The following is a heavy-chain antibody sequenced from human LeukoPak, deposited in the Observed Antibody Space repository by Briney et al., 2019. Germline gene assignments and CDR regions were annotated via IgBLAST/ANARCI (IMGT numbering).Heavy chain of an antibody. CDR3: ARTLLDSGAGSFFDW. CDR2: TIPIYVTT. V-gene: IGHV1-69*13. Sequence: ASVKVSCKASGGTFASSGIGWVRLAPGQGLVWMGGTIPIYVTTFIAQKFQGRVTLTADESTSTAYMEVNSLRSEDTAGYYCARTLLDSGAGSFFDWWGQGTLVTVSS. J-gene: IGHJ4*02. D-gene: IGHD3-10*01. CDR1: GGTFASSG.